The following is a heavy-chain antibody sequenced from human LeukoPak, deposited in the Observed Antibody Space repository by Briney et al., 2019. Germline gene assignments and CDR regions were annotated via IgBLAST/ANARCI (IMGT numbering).Heavy chain of an antibody. CDR1: GFTFSSHG. D-gene: IGHD5-24*01. CDR2: VRYDGSNK. V-gene: IGHV3-33*01. Sequence: GTSLRLSCAASGFTFSSHGMHWVRQTPGKGLEWVAAVRYDGSNKYYADSVKGRLTISRDNSKNTLYLQMNSLRAEDTAVYYCARTGGRDGYGFDSWGQGTLVTVSP. CDR3: ARTGGRDGYGFDS. J-gene: IGHJ4*02.